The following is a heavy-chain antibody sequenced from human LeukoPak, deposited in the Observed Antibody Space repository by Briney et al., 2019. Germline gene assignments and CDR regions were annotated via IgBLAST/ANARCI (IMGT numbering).Heavy chain of an antibody. Sequence: SCPTLLKPSQILTLTCTFSGFSCSTSGLGMGLNRKPPGKPLEWLALISWDDDKRYSPSLKSRLPFTKDASNNQGVLTMTNMHPVETATYCCAHRPSISYGYVTFDYGGQGTLVTVSS. CDR2: ISWDDDK. V-gene: IGHV2-5*02. CDR1: GFSCSTSGLG. D-gene: IGHD5-18*01. J-gene: IGHJ4*02. CDR3: AHRPSISYGYVTFDY.